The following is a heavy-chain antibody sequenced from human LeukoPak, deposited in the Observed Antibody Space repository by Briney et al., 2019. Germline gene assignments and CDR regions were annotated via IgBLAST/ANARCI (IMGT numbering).Heavy chain of an antibody. D-gene: IGHD2-21*01. Sequence: GGSLRLSCLASRFTFYSIRWNWVRQAPGKGLEWAANIKQDGSEKDYVDYVKGRFTIYRDNDKNSLYLQMNSLRGEDTEVYYCVSKNARIAWGQGTLVTVSS. CDR3: VSKNARIA. J-gene: IGHJ4*02. V-gene: IGHV3-7*01. CDR1: RFTFYSIR. CDR2: IKQDGSEK.